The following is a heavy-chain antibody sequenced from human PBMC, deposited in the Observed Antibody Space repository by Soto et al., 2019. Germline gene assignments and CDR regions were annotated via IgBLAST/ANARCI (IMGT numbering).Heavy chain of an antibody. CDR1: GLSIISSSHY. J-gene: IGHJ5*02. CDR2: IYYSGST. CDR3: ARAELYCSGGSCHENWFDP. Sequence: SDSLTLTCTLYGLSIISSSHYCVLSCQPPGKWLELIGSIYYSGSTSYNPSLKIRVIISVDTSKNQFSLKLSSVTAADTALYYCARAELYCSGGSCHENWFDPWGQG. D-gene: IGHD2-15*01. V-gene: IGHV4-39*01.